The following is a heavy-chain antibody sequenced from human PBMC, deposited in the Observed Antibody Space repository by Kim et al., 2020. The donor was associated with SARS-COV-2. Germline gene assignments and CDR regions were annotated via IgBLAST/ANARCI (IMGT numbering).Heavy chain of an antibody. V-gene: IGHV4-34*01. CDR1: GGSFSGYY. D-gene: IGHD3-3*01. CDR2: INHSGST. CDR3: ARAFYYDFWFDP. Sequence: SETLSLTCAVYGGSFSGYYWSWIRQPPGKGLEWIGEINHSGSTNYNPSLKSRVTISVDTSKNQFSLKLSSVTAADTAVYYCARAFYYDFWFDPWGQGTLVTVSS. J-gene: IGHJ5*02.